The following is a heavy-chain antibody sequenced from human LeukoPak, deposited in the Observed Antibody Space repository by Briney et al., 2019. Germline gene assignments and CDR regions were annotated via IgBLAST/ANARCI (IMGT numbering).Heavy chain of an antibody. CDR1: GGSISSSSYY. V-gene: IGHV4-39*01. D-gene: IGHD6-13*01. Sequence: SETLSLTCTVSGGSISSSSYYWGWIRQPPGKGLEWIGSIYYSGSTYYNPSLKSRVTISVDTSKNQFSLKLSSVTAADTAVYYCARLSSWYGYWGQGTLVTVSS. J-gene: IGHJ4*02. CDR2: IYYSGST. CDR3: ARLSSWYGY.